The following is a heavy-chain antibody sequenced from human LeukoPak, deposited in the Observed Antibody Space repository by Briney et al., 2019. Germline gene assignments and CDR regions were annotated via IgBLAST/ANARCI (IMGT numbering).Heavy chain of an antibody. CDR2: IYYRGST. J-gene: IGHJ4*02. V-gene: IGHV4-61*01. CDR3: ARWFYYDSSGYYSPL. Sequence: SETPSLTCTVSGGSVSSGSYYWSWIRQPPGKGLEWIGYIYYRGSTNYNPSLKSRVTISVDTSKNQFSLKLSSVTAADTAVYYCARWFYYDSSGYYSPLWGQGTLVTVSS. CDR1: GGSVSSGSYY. D-gene: IGHD3-22*01.